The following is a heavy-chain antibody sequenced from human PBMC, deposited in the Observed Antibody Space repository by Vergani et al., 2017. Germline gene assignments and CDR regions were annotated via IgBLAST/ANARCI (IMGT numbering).Heavy chain of an antibody. CDR1: GYSFTSYW. V-gene: IGHV5-51*03. CDR3: ARRGKEGYYYYYGMDV. CDR2: IYPGDSDT. D-gene: IGHD3-10*01. Sequence: EVQLVQSGAEVKTRGDSLTISCKGSGYSFTSYWIGWVRQLPGKGLEGMGIIYPGDSDTRYSPSFQGQVTISADKSISTAFLQWSSLKASDTAMYYCARRGKEGYYYYYGMDVWGQGTTVTVSS. J-gene: IGHJ6*02.